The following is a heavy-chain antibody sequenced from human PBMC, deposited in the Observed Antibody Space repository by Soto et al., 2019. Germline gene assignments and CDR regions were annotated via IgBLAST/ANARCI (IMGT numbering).Heavy chain of an antibody. J-gene: IGHJ6*02. V-gene: IGHV4-59*01. CDR2: IYYSGST. Sequence: PSETLSLTCTVSGGSISSYYWSWIRQPPGKGLEWIGYIYYSGSTNYNPSLKSRVTISVDTSKNQFSLKLSSVTAADTAVYYYARSMVRGVIIRRLDYYYGMDVWGQGTTVTVSS. D-gene: IGHD3-10*01. CDR1: GGSISSYY. CDR3: ARSMVRGVIIRRLDYYYGMDV.